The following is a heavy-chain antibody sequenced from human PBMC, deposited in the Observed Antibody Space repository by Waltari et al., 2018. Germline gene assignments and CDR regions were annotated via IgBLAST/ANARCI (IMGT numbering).Heavy chain of an antibody. D-gene: IGHD6-13*01. V-gene: IGHV4-4*07. J-gene: IGHJ6*02. CDR3: ARVRAIAAGTASYYYALDV. Sequence: QVQLQESGPGLVKPSETLSLTCTLSGGSITNYYWTWIRQPAGKGLEWIGRIYSSGSTTTYNPSLKSRVSMSLDASKNQFFLRLTSVTAADTAVYFCARVRAIAAGTASYYYALDVWGQGTTVTVSS. CDR1: GGSITNYY. CDR2: IYSSGST.